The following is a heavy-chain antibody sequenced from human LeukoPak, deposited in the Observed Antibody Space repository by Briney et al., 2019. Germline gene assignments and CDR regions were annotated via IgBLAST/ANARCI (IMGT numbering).Heavy chain of an antibody. V-gene: IGHV3-23*01. CDR1: GFPFSNYA. D-gene: IGHD2-15*01. CDR2: ISGSDGST. J-gene: IGHJ4*02. CDR3: AKLRSGDPVAATNY. Sequence: HAGGSLRLSCVASGFPFSNYAMSWVRQAPGKGLEWVSTISGSDGSTYYADSVKGRFTISRDNSKNTLYLQMNSLRVDDTAVYYCAKLRSGDPVAATNYWGQGTLVTVSS.